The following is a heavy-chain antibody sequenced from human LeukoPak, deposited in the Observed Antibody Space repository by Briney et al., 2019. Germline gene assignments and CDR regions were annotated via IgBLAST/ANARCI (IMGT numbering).Heavy chain of an antibody. V-gene: IGHV4-39*01. J-gene: IGHJ1*01. CDR3: ARHASGSYNNFQH. CDR2: IYYSGHT. D-gene: IGHD1-26*01. CDR1: GDSISSSSYY. Sequence: PSETLSLTCTVSGDSISSSSYYWGWIRQPPGKGLEWIGSIYYSGHTYYNPSLKSRVTISIDTSKTQFSLNLISETAADTAVYYCARHASGSYNNFQHWGQGTLVTVSS.